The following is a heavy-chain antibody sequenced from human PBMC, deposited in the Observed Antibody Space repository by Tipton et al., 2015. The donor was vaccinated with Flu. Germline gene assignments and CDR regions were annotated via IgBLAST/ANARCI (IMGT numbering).Heavy chain of an antibody. Sequence: TLSLTCAVYGGSFSGYYWSWIRQPPGKGLEWIGEINHSGSTNYNPSLKSRVTISVDTSKNQFSLKLSSVTAADTAVYYCASVSSEYYYYYYGMDVWGQGTTVTVSS. CDR1: GGSFSGYY. J-gene: IGHJ6*02. CDR3: ASVSSEYYYYYYGMDV. CDR2: INHSGST. V-gene: IGHV4-34*01. D-gene: IGHD3-10*01.